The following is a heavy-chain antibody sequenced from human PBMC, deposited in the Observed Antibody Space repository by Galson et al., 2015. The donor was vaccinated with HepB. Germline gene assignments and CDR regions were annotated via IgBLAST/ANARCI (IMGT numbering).Heavy chain of an antibody. CDR1: GGSISSGGYS. CDR3: ARAVLLWFGELTGRFDP. Sequence: LSLTCAVSGGSISSGGYSWSWIRQPPGKGLEWIGYIYHSGSTYYNPSLKSRVTISVDRSKNQFSLKLSSVTAADTAVYYCARAVLLWFGELTGRFDPWGQGTLVTVSS. CDR2: IYHSGST. V-gene: IGHV4-30-2*01. J-gene: IGHJ5*02. D-gene: IGHD3-10*01.